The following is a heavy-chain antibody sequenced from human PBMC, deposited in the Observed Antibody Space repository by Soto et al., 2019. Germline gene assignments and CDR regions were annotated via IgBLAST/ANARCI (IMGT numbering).Heavy chain of an antibody. J-gene: IGHJ4*02. Sequence: EVQLVESGGGLVQPGGSLRLSCVASGFTFSTYTMNWVRQAPGKGLEWVSYISSSSSTIYYADSVKGRFTISRDNAKNSLYRQMNSLRDEDTAVYYCARFRGSIAALYFDHWGQGNLVTVSS. V-gene: IGHV3-48*02. D-gene: IGHD6-6*01. CDR3: ARFRGSIAALYFDH. CDR1: GFTFSTYT. CDR2: ISSSSSTI.